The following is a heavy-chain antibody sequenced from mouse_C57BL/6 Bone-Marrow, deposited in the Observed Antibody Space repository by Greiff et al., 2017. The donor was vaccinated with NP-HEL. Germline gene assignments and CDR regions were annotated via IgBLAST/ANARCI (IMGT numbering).Heavy chain of an antibody. V-gene: IGHV7-1*01. Sequence: EVNLVESGGGLVQSGRSLRLSCATSGFTFSDFYMEWVRQAPGKGLEWIAASRNKANDYTTEYSASVKGRFIVSRDTSQSILYLQMNALRAEDTAIYYCARDANDYCSFYAMDYWGQGTSVTVSS. D-gene: IGHD2-4*01. CDR3: ARDANDYCSFYAMDY. J-gene: IGHJ4*01. CDR2: SRNKANDYTT. CDR1: GFTFSDFY.